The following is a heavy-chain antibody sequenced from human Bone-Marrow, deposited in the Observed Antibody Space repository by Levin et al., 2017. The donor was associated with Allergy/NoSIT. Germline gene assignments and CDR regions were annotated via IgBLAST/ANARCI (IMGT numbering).Heavy chain of an antibody. CDR1: GFDFNTHD. J-gene: IGHJ6*02. CDR3: ARSQGRSGWSYYYYGMDV. CDR2: ISGNRHYV. D-gene: IGHD6-19*01. Sequence: GGSLRLSCRGSGFDFNTHDMNWVRQAPGQGLEWVSSISGNRHYVYYADSVKGRFSISRDNAKNSMCLHRNSLRVEDTAVYYCARSQGRSGWSYYYYGMDVWGRGTTLTVSS. V-gene: IGHV3-21*06.